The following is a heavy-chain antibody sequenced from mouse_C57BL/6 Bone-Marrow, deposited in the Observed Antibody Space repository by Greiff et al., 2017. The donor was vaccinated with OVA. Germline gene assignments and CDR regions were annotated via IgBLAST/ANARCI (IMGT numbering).Heavy chain of an antibody. CDR2: ISSGGDYI. CDR3: TRIGDDYDAMDY. J-gene: IGHJ4*01. CDR1: GFTFSSYA. Sequence: EVKLMESGEGLVKPGGSLKLSCAASGFTFSSYAMSWVRQTPEKRLEWVAYISSGGDYIYYADTVKGRFTISRDNARNTLYLQMSSLKSEDTAMYYCTRIGDDYDAMDYWGQGTSVTVSS. V-gene: IGHV5-9-1*02. D-gene: IGHD2-14*01.